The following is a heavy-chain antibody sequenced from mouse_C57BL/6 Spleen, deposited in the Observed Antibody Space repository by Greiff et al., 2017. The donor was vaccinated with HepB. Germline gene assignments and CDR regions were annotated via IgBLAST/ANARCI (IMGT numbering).Heavy chain of an antibody. CDR1: GYTFTSYG. CDR3: ATGTEGRDY. CDR2: IYPRSGNT. V-gene: IGHV1-81*01. D-gene: IGHD4-1*01. J-gene: IGHJ2*01. Sequence: QVQLKESGAELARPGASVKLSCKASGYTFTSYGISWVKQRTGQGLEWIGEIYPRSGNTYYNEKFKGKATLTADKSSSTAYMELRSLTSEDSAVYFCATGTEGRDYWGQGTTLTVSS.